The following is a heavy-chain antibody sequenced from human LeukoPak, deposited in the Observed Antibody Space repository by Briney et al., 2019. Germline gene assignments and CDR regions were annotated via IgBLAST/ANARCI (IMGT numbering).Heavy chain of an antibody. D-gene: IGHD3-16*02. CDR3: ARAVYDYVWGSYRPDRYYDAFDI. CDR2: ISYDGSNK. CDR1: GFTFSSYA. V-gene: IGHV3-30-3*01. Sequence: PGRSLRLSCAASGFTFSSYAMHWVRQAPGKGLEWVAVISYDGSNKYYADSVKGRFTISRDNSKNTLYLQMNSLRAEDTAVYYCARAVYDYVWGSYRPDRYYDAFDIWGQGTMVTVSS. J-gene: IGHJ3*02.